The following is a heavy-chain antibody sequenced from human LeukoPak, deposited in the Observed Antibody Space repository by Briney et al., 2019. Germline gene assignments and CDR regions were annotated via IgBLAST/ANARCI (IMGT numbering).Heavy chain of an antibody. D-gene: IGHD3-22*01. CDR2: IYYSGST. Sequence: SETLSLTCTVSGGSISSYYWSWIRQPPGKGLEWIGYIYYSGSTNYNPSLKSRVTISVDTSKNPFSLKLSSVTAADTAVYYCARMRDSSGYYPDYWGQGTLVTVSS. CDR3: ARMRDSSGYYPDY. V-gene: IGHV4-59*12. CDR1: GGSISSYY. J-gene: IGHJ4*02.